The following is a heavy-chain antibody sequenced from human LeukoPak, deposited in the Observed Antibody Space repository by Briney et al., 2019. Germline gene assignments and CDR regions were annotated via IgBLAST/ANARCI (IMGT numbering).Heavy chain of an antibody. V-gene: IGHV1-8*03. CDR2: MNPNSSNT. Sequence: GASVNDTCKASGYTFTSYDINWVRPATGKGLEWMGWMNPNSSNTGYAQKSQCRVTITSNTTISTAYMELTSLRSEDTAVYYCARHSDYYDSESLDYWGQGTLVTVSS. CDR1: GYTFTSYD. D-gene: IGHD3-16*01. J-gene: IGHJ4*02. CDR3: ARHSDYYDSESLDY.